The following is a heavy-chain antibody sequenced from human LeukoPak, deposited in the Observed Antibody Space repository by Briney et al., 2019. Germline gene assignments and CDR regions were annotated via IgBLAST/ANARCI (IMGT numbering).Heavy chain of an antibody. CDR1: GFTVNSIF. Sequence: PGGSLRLSCAASGFTVNSIFMSWVRQAPGKGLEWVGFIRSKAYGGTTEYAASVKGRFTISRDDSKSIAYLQMNSLKTEDTAVYYCTSGGSPDYWGQGTLVTVSS. J-gene: IGHJ4*02. CDR2: IRSKAYGGTT. CDR3: TSGGSPDY. V-gene: IGHV3-49*04. D-gene: IGHD3-10*01.